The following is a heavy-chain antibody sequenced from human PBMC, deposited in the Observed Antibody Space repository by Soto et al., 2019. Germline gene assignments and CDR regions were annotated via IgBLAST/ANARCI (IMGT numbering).Heavy chain of an antibody. CDR2: ISGSGSST. CDR3: AKNFRITAAGGDY. CDR1: GFTFSTYA. J-gene: IGHJ4*02. D-gene: IGHD6-13*01. V-gene: IGHV3-23*01. Sequence: EVQLLESGGGLVQPGGSLRLSCAASGFTFSTYAMRWVRQAPGKGLEWVSAISGSGSSTYYADSVKGRFTISRDNSKNTLYLQMNSLRAEDTAVYYCAKNFRITAAGGDYWGQGTLVTVSS.